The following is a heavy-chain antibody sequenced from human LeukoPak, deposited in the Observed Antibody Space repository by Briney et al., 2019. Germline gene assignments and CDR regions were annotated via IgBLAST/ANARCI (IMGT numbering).Heavy chain of an antibody. Sequence: GGSLRLSRAASGFTFSNYAINWVRQAPGKGLEWVSAVSGSGDSTYYADSVKGRFAISRDNSKNTVHLQMSSLRAEDTAVYYCVKRSYSDSSGYLGSCDYWGQGTLVTVSS. CDR3: VKRSYSDSSGYLGSCDY. CDR2: VSGSGDST. V-gene: IGHV3-23*01. J-gene: IGHJ4*02. D-gene: IGHD3-22*01. CDR1: GFTFSNYA.